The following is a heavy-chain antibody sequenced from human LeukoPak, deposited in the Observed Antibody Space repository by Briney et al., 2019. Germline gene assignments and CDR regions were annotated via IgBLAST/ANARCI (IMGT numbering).Heavy chain of an antibody. CDR3: ARAGSIRFDY. J-gene: IGHJ4*02. CDR1: GFTFSSYA. Sequence: GSLRLSCAASGFTFSSYAMSWVRQAPGKGLEWVSGISGSGGGTYYADSVKGRFTISRDDSKNTMYLQMNSLRAEDTAVYYCARAGSIRFDYWGQGTLVIVSS. CDR2: ISGSGGGT. V-gene: IGHV3-23*01. D-gene: IGHD1-26*01.